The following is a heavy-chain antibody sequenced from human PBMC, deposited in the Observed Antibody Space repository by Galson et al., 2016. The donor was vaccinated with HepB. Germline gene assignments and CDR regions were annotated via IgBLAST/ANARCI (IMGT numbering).Heavy chain of an antibody. Sequence: SLRLSCAAPGFTFDNFAMSWVRQAPGKGLEWVSSISDNAAGTYYADSVKGRFTVSRDNSKNTLFLQMNSLRVEDTAVYYCAKETYYFGSSGDDWYFDLWGRGTLVTVSS. CDR3: AKETYYFGSSGDDWYFDL. CDR1: GFTFDNFA. CDR2: ISDNAAGT. V-gene: IGHV3-23*01. J-gene: IGHJ2*01. D-gene: IGHD3-22*01.